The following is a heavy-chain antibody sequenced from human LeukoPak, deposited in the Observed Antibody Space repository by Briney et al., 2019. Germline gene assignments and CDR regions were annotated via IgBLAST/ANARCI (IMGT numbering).Heavy chain of an antibody. J-gene: IGHJ4*02. CDR3: ARAPPNGYYFDY. V-gene: IGHV1-46*01. CDR1: GSTFTSYY. CDR2: INPSGGST. D-gene: IGHD2-8*01. Sequence: ASVKVSCKASGSTFTSYYMHWVRQAPGQGLEWMGIINPSGGSTSYAQKFQGRVTMTRDTSTSTVYMELSSLRSEDTAVYYCARAPPNGYYFDYWGQGTLVTVSS.